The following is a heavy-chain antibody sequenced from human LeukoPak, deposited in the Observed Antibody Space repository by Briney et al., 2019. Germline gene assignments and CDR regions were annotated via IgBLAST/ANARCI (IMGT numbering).Heavy chain of an antibody. CDR1: GYTFTDYY. J-gene: IGHJ5*02. Sequence: ASVKVSCKTSGYTFTDYYLHWVRQAPGQGLEWMGWINPNTGGTSSAQKFQGRVTMTRDTSITTVYMEVSWLTSDDTAIYYCARADRLHGGPYLIGPWGQGTLVTVSS. CDR3: ARADRLHGGPYLIGP. V-gene: IGHV1-2*02. CDR2: INPNTGGT. D-gene: IGHD2-21*01.